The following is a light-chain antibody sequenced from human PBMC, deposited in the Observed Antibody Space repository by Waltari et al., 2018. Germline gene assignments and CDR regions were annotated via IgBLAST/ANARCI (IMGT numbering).Light chain of an antibody. CDR1: SGYRSDA. CDR2: VNSDGSH. CDR3: QTGRHGIWV. Sequence: QLVLTQSPSASASLGASVTLTCTLSSGYRSDAIAWHQQQPEKGPRYLMKVNSDGSHSKGDGIPDRFSGSSSGAERYLTISSLQSEDEADYYCQTGRHGIWVFGGGTKLTVL. V-gene: IGLV4-69*01. J-gene: IGLJ3*02.